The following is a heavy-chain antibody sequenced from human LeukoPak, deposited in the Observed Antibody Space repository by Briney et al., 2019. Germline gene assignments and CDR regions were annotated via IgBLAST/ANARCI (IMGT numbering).Heavy chain of an antibody. Sequence: GGSLRLSCSASGFTFSSYAMHWVRQAPGKGLEYVSAISSNGGSTYYADSVKGRFTISRDNSKNTLYLQMSSLGAEDTAVYYCVKDSAMVRGVIIPYYFDYWGQGTLVTVSS. CDR2: ISSNGGST. D-gene: IGHD3-10*01. CDR3: VKDSAMVRGVIIPYYFDY. CDR1: GFTFSSYA. J-gene: IGHJ4*02. V-gene: IGHV3-64D*06.